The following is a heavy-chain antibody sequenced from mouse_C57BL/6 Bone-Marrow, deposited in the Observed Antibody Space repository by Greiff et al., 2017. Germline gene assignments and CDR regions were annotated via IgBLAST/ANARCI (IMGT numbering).Heavy chain of an antibody. CDR1: GYTFTDYY. V-gene: IGHV1-26*01. J-gene: IGHJ3*01. CDR2: INPNNGGT. D-gene: IGHD2-4*01. CDR3: ARNSPSYDYDAWFAY. Sequence: EVQLQQSGPELVKPGASVKISCKASGYTFTDYYMNWVKQSHGKSLEWIGDINPNNGGTSYNQKFKGKATLTVDTSSSTAYMELRSLTSEDSAVYYCARNSPSYDYDAWFAYWGQGTLVTVSA.